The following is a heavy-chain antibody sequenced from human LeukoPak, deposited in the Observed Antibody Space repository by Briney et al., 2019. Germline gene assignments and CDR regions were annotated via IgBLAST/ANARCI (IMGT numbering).Heavy chain of an antibody. V-gene: IGHV3-48*04. Sequence: GGSLRLSCAASGFTLSSYNMNWVRQAPGKGLEWVSYISSSSTTIYYADSVKGRFTISRDNAQNSLYLQMNSLRAEDTAVYFCARVVNGYVDYWGQGTLVTVSS. CDR3: ARVVNGYVDY. J-gene: IGHJ4*02. CDR2: ISSSSTTI. D-gene: IGHD2-8*01. CDR1: GFTLSSYN.